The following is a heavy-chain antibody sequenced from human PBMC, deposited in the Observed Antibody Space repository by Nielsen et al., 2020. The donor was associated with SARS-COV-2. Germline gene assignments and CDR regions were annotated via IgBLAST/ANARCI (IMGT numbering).Heavy chain of an antibody. Sequence: SVKVSCKASGGTFSSYAISWVRQAPGQGLEWMGGIIPIFGTANYAQKFQGRVTITADESTSTAYMELSSLRSEDTAVYYCARLVVPAAIRDNWFDPWGQGTLVTVSS. D-gene: IGHD2-2*02. CDR2: IIPIFGTA. V-gene: IGHV1-69*13. CDR3: ARLVVPAAIRDNWFDP. J-gene: IGHJ5*02. CDR1: GGTFSSYA.